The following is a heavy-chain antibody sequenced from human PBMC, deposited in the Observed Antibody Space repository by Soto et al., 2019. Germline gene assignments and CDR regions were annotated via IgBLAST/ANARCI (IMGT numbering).Heavy chain of an antibody. V-gene: IGHV3-73*02. D-gene: IGHD1-1*01. Sequence: EVQLVESGGGLVQPGGSLKLSCATSGFTFSGYAMHWVRQASGKGLEWVGRIRSKGNNYATEYAASVKGRFTISRDDLRNTAFLQMNSLRTEDTAVYYCSRWSVNGNWYGMDVWGQGTTVTFSS. CDR1: GFTFSGYA. CDR3: SRWSVNGNWYGMDV. J-gene: IGHJ6*02. CDR2: IRSKGNNYAT.